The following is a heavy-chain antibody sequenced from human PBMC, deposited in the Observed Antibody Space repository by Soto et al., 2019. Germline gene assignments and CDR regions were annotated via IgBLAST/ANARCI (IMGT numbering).Heavy chain of an antibody. Sequence: QVQLVQSGAEVKKPGSSVKVSCKASGGTFSTYAITWVRQAPGQGLEWLGGIIPIFGTTDYARKFQGRVTITAAESTSTVFIELSSLTSEPTAVYYCARGVGAYYFDYWGQGTLVTVSS. V-gene: IGHV1-69*01. J-gene: IGHJ4*02. CDR2: IIPIFGTT. CDR1: GGTFSTYA. CDR3: ARGVGAYYFDY. D-gene: IGHD1-26*01.